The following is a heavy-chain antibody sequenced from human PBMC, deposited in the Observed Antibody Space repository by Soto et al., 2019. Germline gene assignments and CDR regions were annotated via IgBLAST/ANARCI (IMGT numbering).Heavy chain of an antibody. V-gene: IGHV4-30-2*01. D-gene: IGHD2-15*01. Sequence: SETLSLTCAVSGGSISSGGYSWSWIRQPPGKGLEWIGYIYHSGSTYYNPSLKSRVTISVDRSKKQISLKLSSVTAADTAVYFCARDLSGYCSGGSCYGNGMDVWGQGTTVTVSS. CDR1: GGSISSGGYS. CDR3: ARDLSGYCSGGSCYGNGMDV. CDR2: IYHSGST. J-gene: IGHJ6*02.